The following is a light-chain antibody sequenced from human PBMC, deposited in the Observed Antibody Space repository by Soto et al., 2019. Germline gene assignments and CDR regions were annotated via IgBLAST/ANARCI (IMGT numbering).Light chain of an antibody. Sequence: EIVLTHSPATLSLSPWEIATLSCRASQDINTYLAWYQQKPGQAPRLLIYDASNRAKGIPARFSGSGPGTDFTLTISSLEPEDFAVYYCQQRSNWPITFGQGTRLEIK. CDR2: DAS. V-gene: IGKV3D-11*01. CDR3: QQRSNWPIT. J-gene: IGKJ5*01. CDR1: QDINTY.